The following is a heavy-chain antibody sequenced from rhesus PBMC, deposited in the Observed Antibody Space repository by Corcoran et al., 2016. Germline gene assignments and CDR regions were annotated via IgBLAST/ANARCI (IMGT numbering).Heavy chain of an antibody. J-gene: IGHJ4*01. Sequence: QVQLQESGPGLVKPSETLSLTCTVSGGAIGDSYYWNWIRKPPGKGLEWGGRIFGSGGSTKYHPFLKSRVTIIRDTSKNQFSLILTSVTAADTAVYYCASRRNDYYTSWGQGVLVTVSS. CDR3: ASRRNDYYTS. D-gene: IGHD3-22*01. V-gene: IGHV4S7*01. CDR1: GGAIGDSYY. CDR2: IFGSGGST.